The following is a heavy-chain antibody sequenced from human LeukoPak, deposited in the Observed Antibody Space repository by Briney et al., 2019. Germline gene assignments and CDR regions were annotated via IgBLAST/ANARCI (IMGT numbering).Heavy chain of an antibody. V-gene: IGHV3-30-3*01. Sequence: GGSLRLSCAASGFTFSSYAMHWVRQAPGKGLEWVAVISYDGSNKYYADSVKGRFTISRDNSKNTLYLQMNSLKTDDTAVYYCANYGDYQCFDYWGQGTPVTVSS. CDR1: GFTFSSYA. J-gene: IGHJ4*02. D-gene: IGHD4-17*01. CDR3: ANYGDYQCFDY. CDR2: ISYDGSNK.